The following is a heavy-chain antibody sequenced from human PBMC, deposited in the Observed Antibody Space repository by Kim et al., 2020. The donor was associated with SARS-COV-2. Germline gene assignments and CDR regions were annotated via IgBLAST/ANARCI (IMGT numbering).Heavy chain of an antibody. J-gene: IGHJ4*02. CDR3: ARRQFTSGWYYFDY. D-gene: IGHD6-19*01. Sequence: GVSVKGRFTISRDNAKNTLYLQMNSLRAEDRAVYYCARRQFTSGWYYFDYWGQGTLVTVSS. V-gene: IGHV3-74*01.